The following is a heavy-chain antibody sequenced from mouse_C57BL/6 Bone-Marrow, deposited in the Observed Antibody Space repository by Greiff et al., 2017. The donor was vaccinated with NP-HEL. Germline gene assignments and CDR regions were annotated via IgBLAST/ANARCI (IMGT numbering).Heavy chain of an antibody. CDR3: LYYGSSYWYFDV. CDR1: GFNIKDDY. J-gene: IGHJ1*03. D-gene: IGHD1-1*01. CDR2: IDPENGDT. Sequence: EVQGVESGAELVRPGASVKLSCTASGFNIKDDYMHWVKQRPEQGLEWIGWIDPENGDTEYASKFQGKATITADTSSNTAYLQLSSLTSEDTAVYYCLYYGSSYWYFDVWGTGTTVTVSS. V-gene: IGHV14-4*01.